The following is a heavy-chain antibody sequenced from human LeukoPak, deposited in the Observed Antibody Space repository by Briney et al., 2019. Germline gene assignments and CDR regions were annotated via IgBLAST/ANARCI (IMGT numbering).Heavy chain of an antibody. CDR1: GFTFSSYA. CDR2: ISGSGGST. J-gene: IGHJ1*01. CDR3: AKSYSSSWLSYFQH. V-gene: IGHV3-23*01. D-gene: IGHD6-13*01. Sequence: PGGSLRLSRAASGFTFSSYAMSWVRQAPGKGREGVSSISGSGGSTYYADSVKGRFTISRDNSKNTLYLQMNSLRAEHTAVYYCAKSYSSSWLSYFQHWGQGTLVTVSS.